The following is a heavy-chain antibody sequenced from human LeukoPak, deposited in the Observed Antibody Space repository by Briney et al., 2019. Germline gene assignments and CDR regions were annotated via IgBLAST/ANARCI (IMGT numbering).Heavy chain of an antibody. CDR1: GYTFTGYY. V-gene: IGHV1-2*02. D-gene: IGHD6-19*01. J-gene: IGHJ2*01. CDR2: INPNSGGT. CDR3: ARDPFLRSWSGLSGYSSAGGANWYFDL. Sequence: GASVKVSCKASGYTFTGYYMHWVRQAPGQGLEWMGWINPNSGGTNYAQKFQGRVTMTRDTSISTAYMELSRLRSDDTAVYYCARDPFLRSWSGLSGYSSAGGANWYFDLWGRGTLVTVSS.